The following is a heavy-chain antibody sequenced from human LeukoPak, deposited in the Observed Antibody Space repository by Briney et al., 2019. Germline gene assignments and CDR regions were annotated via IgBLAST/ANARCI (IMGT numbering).Heavy chain of an antibody. CDR3: TRGYTYGYLEGWLFDY. D-gene: IGHD5-18*01. V-gene: IGHV3-49*04. CDR1: GFTFGDYG. J-gene: IGHJ4*02. CDR2: IRSKAYGGTT. Sequence: GGSLRLSCTASGFTFGDYGVNWVRQAPGKGLEWVGFIRSKAYGGTTEYAAYVKGRFTISRDDSKSIAYLQMNSLKTEDTAVYYCTRGYTYGYLEGWLFDYWGQGTLVTVSS.